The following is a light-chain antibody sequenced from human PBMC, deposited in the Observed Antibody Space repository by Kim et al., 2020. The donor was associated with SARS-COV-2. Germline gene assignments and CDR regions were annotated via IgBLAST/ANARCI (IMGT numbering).Light chain of an antibody. CDR1: QSLSNY. CDR2: EAS. Sequence: DIQLTQSPSSLSASVGDRVTITCRASQSLSNYLNWYQQKPGKAPKLLIFEASGVQSGVPSGFSGSGSGTDFALNISSLQPEDFATYYGQQSYSTPHTFGGGTKVEIK. V-gene: IGKV1-39*01. CDR3: QQSYSTPHT. J-gene: IGKJ4*02.